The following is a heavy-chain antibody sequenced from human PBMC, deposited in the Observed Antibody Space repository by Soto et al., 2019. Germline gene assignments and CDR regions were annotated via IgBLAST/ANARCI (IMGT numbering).Heavy chain of an antibody. Sequence: GGSLRLSCAASGFTFSSYSMNWVRQAPGKGLEWVSSISSSSSYIYYADSVKGRFTISRDNAKNSLYLQMNSLRAEDTAVYYCARHEGVPAASYMDVWGKGTTVTVSS. CDR1: GFTFSSYS. V-gene: IGHV3-21*01. J-gene: IGHJ6*03. CDR3: ARHEGVPAASYMDV. CDR2: ISSSSSYI. D-gene: IGHD2-2*01.